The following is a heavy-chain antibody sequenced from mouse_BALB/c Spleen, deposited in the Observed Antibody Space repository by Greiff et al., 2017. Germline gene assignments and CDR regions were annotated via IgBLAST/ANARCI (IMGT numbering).Heavy chain of an antibody. CDR3: ATFYYGNYVAMDY. V-gene: IGHV2-2*02. CDR2: IWSGGST. D-gene: IGHD2-1*01. J-gene: IGHJ4*01. Sequence: VHLVESGPGLVQPSQSLSITCTVSGFSLTSYGVHWVRQSPGKGLEWLGVIWSGGSTDYNAAFISRLSISKDNSKSQVFFKMNSLQANDTAIYYCATFYYGNYVAMDYWGQGTSVTVSS. CDR1: GFSLTSYG.